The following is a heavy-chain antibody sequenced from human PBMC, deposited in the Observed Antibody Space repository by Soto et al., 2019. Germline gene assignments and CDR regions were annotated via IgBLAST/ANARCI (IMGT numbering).Heavy chain of an antibody. J-gene: IGHJ6*02. CDR3: AGGMAGLDV. Sequence: EVQLVESGGGLVQPGGSLRLSCAASGLSFNIYWMHWVRQVPGKGLVWLARINSDGSHTIYVDSVKGRFTISRDNAKNTVLLQMDSLRDEDTGVYYCAGGMAGLDVWGQGTTVTVSS. V-gene: IGHV3-74*01. CDR2: INSDGSHT. CDR1: GLSFNIYW.